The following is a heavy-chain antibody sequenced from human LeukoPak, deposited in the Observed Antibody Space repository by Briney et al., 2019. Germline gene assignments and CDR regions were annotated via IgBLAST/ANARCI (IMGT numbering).Heavy chain of an antibody. D-gene: IGHD3-3*01. J-gene: IGHJ4*02. Sequence: PGGSLRLSCAASGFPFSSHWMTWVRQAPGKGLEWVANIKQDGRDTYYVDSVKGRFTISRDNTMNSLYLQMNSLRLEDTAVYYCARDFDWGQGTLVTVSS. CDR2: IKQDGRDT. CDR1: GFPFSSHW. CDR3: ARDFD. V-gene: IGHV3-7*04.